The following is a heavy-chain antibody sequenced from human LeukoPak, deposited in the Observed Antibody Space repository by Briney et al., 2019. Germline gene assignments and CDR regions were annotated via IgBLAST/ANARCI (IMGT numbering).Heavy chain of an antibody. V-gene: IGHV4-39*07. D-gene: IGHD2-15*01. CDR1: GGSISSSSYY. CDR2: IYYSGST. J-gene: IGHJ4*02. CDR3: ARDGGSRGSDY. Sequence: SETLSLTCTVSGGSISSSSYYWGWIRQPPGKGLEWIGSIYYSGSTYYNPSLKSRVTISVDTSKNQFSLKLSSVTAADTAVYYCARDGGSRGSDYWGQGTLVTVSS.